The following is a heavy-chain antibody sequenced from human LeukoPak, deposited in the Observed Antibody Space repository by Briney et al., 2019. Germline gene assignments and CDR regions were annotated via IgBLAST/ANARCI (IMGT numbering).Heavy chain of an antibody. CDR2: IYYSGST. V-gene: IGHV4-31*03. Sequence: SETLSLTYTVSGGSISSGGYYWSWIRQHPGKGLEWIGYIYYSGSTYYNPSLKSRVTISVDTSKNQFSLKLSSVTAADTAVYYCARDHSSSPLGVWGQGTLVTVSS. D-gene: IGHD6-6*01. CDR1: GGSISSGGYY. CDR3: ARDHSSSPLGV. J-gene: IGHJ4*02.